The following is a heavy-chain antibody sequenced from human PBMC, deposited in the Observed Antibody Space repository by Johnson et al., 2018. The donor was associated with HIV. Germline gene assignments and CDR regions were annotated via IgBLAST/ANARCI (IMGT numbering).Heavy chain of an antibody. D-gene: IGHD2-21*02. V-gene: IGHV3-23*04. Sequence: VQLVESGGGLVQPGGSLRLSCAASGFTFSSYAMSWVRQAPGKWLEWVSAISGSGGSTYYADSVKGRFTISRDNSKNTLYLQMNSLRAEDTAIYYCAKDRVVTNDAFDIWGQGTMVTVSS. CDR3: AKDRVVTNDAFDI. J-gene: IGHJ3*02. CDR2: ISGSGGST. CDR1: GFTFSSYA.